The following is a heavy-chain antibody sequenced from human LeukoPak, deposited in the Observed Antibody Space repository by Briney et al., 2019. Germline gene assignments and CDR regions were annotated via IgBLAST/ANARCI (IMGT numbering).Heavy chain of an antibody. CDR1: GFTFSSYA. D-gene: IGHD5-18*01. Sequence: AGGSLRLSCAASGFTFSSYAMSWVRQAPGKGLEWVSAISGSGGSTYYADSVKGRFTISRDNSKNTLYLQMNSLRAEDTAVYYCAKVFGRDSYGYNWFDPWGQGTLVTVSS. V-gene: IGHV3-23*01. CDR3: AKVFGRDSYGYNWFDP. J-gene: IGHJ5*02. CDR2: ISGSGGST.